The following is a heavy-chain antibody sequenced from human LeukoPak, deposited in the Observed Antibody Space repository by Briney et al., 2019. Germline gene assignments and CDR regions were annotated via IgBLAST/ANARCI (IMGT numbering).Heavy chain of an antibody. V-gene: IGHV3-30*02. CDR3: AKDPHYYGSGSYSHFDY. CDR1: GFTFSSYG. Sequence: TGGSLRLSCAASGFTFSSYGMHWVRQAPGKGLEWVAFIRYDGSNKYYADSVKGRFAISRDNSKNTLYLQMNSLRAEDTAVYYCAKDPHYYGSGSYSHFDYWGQGTLVTVSS. CDR2: IRYDGSNK. J-gene: IGHJ4*02. D-gene: IGHD3-10*01.